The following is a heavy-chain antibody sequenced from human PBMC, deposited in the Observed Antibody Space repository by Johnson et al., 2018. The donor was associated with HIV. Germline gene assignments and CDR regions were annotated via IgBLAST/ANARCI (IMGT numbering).Heavy chain of an antibody. J-gene: IGHJ3*02. D-gene: IGHD3-9*01. Sequence: QMLLVESGGGLVKPGGSLRLSCAASGFTFSDYYMSWIRQAQGKGLEWVSYISSSGSTIYSADSVKGQFTISRDNAKNSLYLQMNSLRAEDTAVYYCARAGRLRYFDWLLSAFDIWGQGTMVTVSS. V-gene: IGHV3-11*04. CDR3: ARAGRLRYFDWLLSAFDI. CDR2: ISSSGSTI. CDR1: GFTFSDYY.